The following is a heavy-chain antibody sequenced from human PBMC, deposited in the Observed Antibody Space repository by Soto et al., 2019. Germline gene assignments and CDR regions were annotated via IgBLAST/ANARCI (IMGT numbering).Heavy chain of an antibody. CDR2: ISYDGSNK. CDR3: AKSRQDY. V-gene: IGHV3-30*18. J-gene: IGHJ4*02. CDR1: GFTFSSYG. Sequence: QVQLVESGGGVVQPGRSLRLSCAASGFTFSSYGMHWVRQAPGKGLEWVAVISYDGSNKYYADSVKGRFTISRDNSKNTLYLQMNSLRAEVTAVYYCAKSRQDYWGQGTLVTVSS.